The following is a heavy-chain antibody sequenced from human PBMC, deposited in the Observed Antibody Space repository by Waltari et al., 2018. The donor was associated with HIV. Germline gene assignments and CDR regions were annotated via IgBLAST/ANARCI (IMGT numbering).Heavy chain of an antibody. V-gene: IGHV4-34*01. D-gene: IGHD2-2*01. J-gene: IGHJ4*02. CDR3: ARGGCSSTSCYYTGNWNTYYFDY. CDR2: INHSGST. CDR1: GGSFSGYY. Sequence: QVQLQQWGAGLLKPSETLSLTCAVYGGSFSGYYWSWIRQPPGKGLEWIGEINHSGSTNYNPSLKSRVTISVDTSKNQFSLKLSSVTAADTAVYYCARGGCSSTSCYYTGNWNTYYFDYWGQGTLVTVSS.